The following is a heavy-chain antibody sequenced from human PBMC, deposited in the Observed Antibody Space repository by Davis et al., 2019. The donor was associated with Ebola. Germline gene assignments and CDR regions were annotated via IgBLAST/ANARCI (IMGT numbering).Heavy chain of an antibody. Sequence: HTGGSLRLSCAASGFTFNNYWMHWVRQAPGKGLVWVSRINSDGSSTSYADSVKGRFTISRDNSKNTLYLQMNSLRAEDTAVYYCARDLVGGWLQYGGFDYWGQGTLVTVSS. V-gene: IGHV3-74*01. J-gene: IGHJ4*02. D-gene: IGHD5-24*01. CDR2: INSDGSST. CDR3: ARDLVGGWLQYGGFDY. CDR1: GFTFNNYW.